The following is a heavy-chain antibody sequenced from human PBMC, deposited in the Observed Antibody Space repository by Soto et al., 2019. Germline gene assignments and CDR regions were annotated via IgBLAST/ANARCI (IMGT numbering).Heavy chain of an antibody. Sequence: SVKVSCKASGGTFSSYTISWVRQAPGQGLEWMGRIIPILGIANCAQKFQGRVTITRDKSTSTAYMELSSLRSEDTAVYYCATSRDYCSSTSCYEGYYYYMDVWGKGTTVTVSS. CDR1: GGTFSSYT. CDR3: ATSRDYCSSTSCYEGYYYYMDV. J-gene: IGHJ6*03. D-gene: IGHD2-2*01. V-gene: IGHV1-69*02. CDR2: IIPILGIA.